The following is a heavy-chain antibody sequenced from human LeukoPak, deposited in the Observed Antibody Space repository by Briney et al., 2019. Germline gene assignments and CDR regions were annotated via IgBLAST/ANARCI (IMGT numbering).Heavy chain of an antibody. J-gene: IGHJ4*02. CDR2: IYDSGST. V-gene: IGHV4-59*01. D-gene: IGHD6-13*01. CDR1: GGSISTYH. CDR3: ARSSSSWYYFDY. Sequence: PSETLSLTCTVAGGSISTYHWSWIREPPRKGLERIGYIYDSGSTNYNSSLKSRVTISLDTSKNQFSLKLRSVTAADTAVYYCARSSSSWYYFDYWGQGTLVTVSS.